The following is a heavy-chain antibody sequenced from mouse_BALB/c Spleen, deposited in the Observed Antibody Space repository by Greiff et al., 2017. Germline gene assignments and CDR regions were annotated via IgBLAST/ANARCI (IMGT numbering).Heavy chain of an antibody. CDR1: GFSLSRYS. CDR2: IWGGGST. D-gene: IGHD4-1*01. CDR3: ARNGNWDGAMDY. Sequence: VHLVESGPGLVAPSQSLSITCTVSGFSLSRYSVHWVRQPPGKGLEWLGMIWGGGSTDYNSALKSRLSVSKDNSKSQVFLKMNSLQTDDTAMYYCARNGNWDGAMDYWGQGTSVTVSS. V-gene: IGHV2-6-4*01. J-gene: IGHJ4*01.